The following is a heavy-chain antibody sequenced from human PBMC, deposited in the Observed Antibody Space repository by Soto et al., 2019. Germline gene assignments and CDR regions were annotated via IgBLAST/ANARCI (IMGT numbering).Heavy chain of an antibody. CDR2: IHWNDDK. J-gene: IGHJ4*02. Sequence: SGPTLVNPTQTLTLTCTFSGFSLSTSGVGVGWIRQPPGKALEWLARIHWNDDKYYRPSLESRLTISKAASKNQVVLTLTNMDPVDTATYYCAHRLGGFTWNDGYLDYWGQGTLVTVSS. CDR3: AHRLGGFTWNDGYLDY. D-gene: IGHD1-1*01. V-gene: IGHV2-5*01. CDR1: GFSLSTSGVG.